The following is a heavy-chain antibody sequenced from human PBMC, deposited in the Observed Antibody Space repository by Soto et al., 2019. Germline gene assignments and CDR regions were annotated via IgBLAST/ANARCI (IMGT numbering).Heavy chain of an antibody. D-gene: IGHD2-2*01. CDR3: ERSLPAAGDVFVC. Sequence: GLSMRLSCAASGFTFSSYAMHWVRQAPGKGLEWVAVISYDGSNKYYADSVKGRFTISRDNSKNTLYLQMNSLRAEDTAVYYWERSLPAAGDVFVCWGQGTMVTV. J-gene: IGHJ3*01. V-gene: IGHV3-30-3*01. CDR1: GFTFSSYA. CDR2: ISYDGSNK.